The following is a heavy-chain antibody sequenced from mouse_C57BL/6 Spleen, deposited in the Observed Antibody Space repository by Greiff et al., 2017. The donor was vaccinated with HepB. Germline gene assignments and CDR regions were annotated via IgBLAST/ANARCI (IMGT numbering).Heavy chain of an antibody. CDR2: IHPNSGST. V-gene: IGHV1-64*01. CDR3: ARSSLRYDGFFDY. D-gene: IGHD1-2*01. Sequence: VQLQQSGAELVKPGASVKLSCKASGYTFTSYWMHWVKQRPGQGLEWIGMIHPNSGSTNYNEKFKSKATLTVDKSSSTAYMQLSSLTSEDSAVYYCARSSLRYDGFFDYWGQGTTLTVSS. CDR1: GYTFTSYW. J-gene: IGHJ2*01.